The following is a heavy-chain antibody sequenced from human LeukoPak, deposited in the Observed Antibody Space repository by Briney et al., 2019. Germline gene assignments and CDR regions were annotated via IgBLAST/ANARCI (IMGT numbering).Heavy chain of an antibody. Sequence: GGSLRLSCAASGFTFSSNEMNWVRQAPGKGLQWVSYISGSSTTIYYADSVKGRFTISRDNAKNSLYLQMNSLRAEDTAVYYCARASTRGYSGYDFDYWGQGTLVTVSS. J-gene: IGHJ4*02. CDR2: ISGSSTTI. CDR1: GFTFSSNE. CDR3: ARASTRGYSGYDFDY. D-gene: IGHD5-12*01. V-gene: IGHV3-48*03.